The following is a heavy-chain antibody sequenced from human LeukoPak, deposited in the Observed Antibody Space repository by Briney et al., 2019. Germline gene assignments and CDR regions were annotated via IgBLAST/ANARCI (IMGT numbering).Heavy chain of an antibody. CDR1: GFAFSSYW. V-gene: IGHV3-7*01. D-gene: IGHD2-2*01. CDR2: IKKDGSEK. J-gene: IGHJ4*02. Sequence: GGSLRLSCAASGFAFSSYWMTWVRQAPGKGLEWVANIKKDGSEKYYVGSVKGRFTISRDSARNSLYLEMNSLRAEDTALYCFARQCSSTSCVPLPPLDYWGQGTLVTVSS. CDR3: ARQCSSTSCVPLPPLDY.